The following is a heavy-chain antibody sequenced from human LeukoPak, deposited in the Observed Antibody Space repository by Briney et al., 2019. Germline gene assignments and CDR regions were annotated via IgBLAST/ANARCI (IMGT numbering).Heavy chain of an antibody. CDR1: GLTFSTYA. V-gene: IGHV3-7*01. J-gene: IGHJ4*02. D-gene: IGHD2-21*02. Sequence: GGSLRLSCAASGLTFSTYAMSWVRQAPGKGLEWVANIKQDGSEKYYVDSVKGRFTISRDNAKNSLYLQMNSLRAEDTAVYYCARMTAIRLYFDYWGQGTLVTVSS. CDR3: ARMTAIRLYFDY. CDR2: IKQDGSEK.